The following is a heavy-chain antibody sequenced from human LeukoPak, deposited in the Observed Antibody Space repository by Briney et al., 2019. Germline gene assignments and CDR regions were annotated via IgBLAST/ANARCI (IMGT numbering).Heavy chain of an antibody. D-gene: IGHD5-12*01. J-gene: IGHJ4*02. CDR3: ARERYSGLIDY. V-gene: IGHV4-59*12. Sequence: PSETLSLTCTVSGGSISSYYWSWIRQPPGKGLEWIGYIYHSGSTYYNPSLKSRVTISVDRSKNQFSLKLSSVTAADTAVYYCARERYSGLIDYWGQGTLVTVSS. CDR1: GGSISSYY. CDR2: IYHSGST.